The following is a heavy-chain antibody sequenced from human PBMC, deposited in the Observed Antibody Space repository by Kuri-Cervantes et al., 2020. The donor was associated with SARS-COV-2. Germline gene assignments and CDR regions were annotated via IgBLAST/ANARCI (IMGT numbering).Heavy chain of an antibody. CDR2: IYTSGST. V-gene: IGHV4-61*09. CDR1: GGSISSGSYY. D-gene: IGHD3-10*01. Sequence: SETLSLTCTVSGGSISSGSYYWSWIRQPAGKGLEWIGHIYTSGSTNYNPSLKSRVTISVDTSKNQFSPKLSSVTAADTAVYYCVRGDYYGSGDAFDIWGQGTMVTVSS. J-gene: IGHJ3*02. CDR3: VRGDYYGSGDAFDI.